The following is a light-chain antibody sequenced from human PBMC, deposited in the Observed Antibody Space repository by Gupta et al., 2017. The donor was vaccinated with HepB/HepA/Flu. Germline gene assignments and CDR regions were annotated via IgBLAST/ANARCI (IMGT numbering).Light chain of an antibody. Sequence: DIQMTQSPSSLSASIGDRVTCTCRASQNINSSLNWYQQMPGEVPKLLIYAASSLQSGVPSRFSGSRSGTTFTLAISSLQPEDFATYYCQQTYSSPVTFGGGTKVEIK. J-gene: IGKJ4*01. CDR2: AAS. CDR1: QNINSS. CDR3: QQTYSSPVT. V-gene: IGKV1-39*01.